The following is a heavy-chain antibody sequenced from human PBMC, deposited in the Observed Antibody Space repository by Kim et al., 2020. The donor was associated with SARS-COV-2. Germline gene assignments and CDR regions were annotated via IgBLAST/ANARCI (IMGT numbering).Heavy chain of an antibody. Sequence: GGSLRLSCAASGFSFSNYAMFWVRQAPGKGLEWVALISYDGTNKDYADSVKGLFTISRDNSKSTLYLQMNSLRVADTAVYFCARKPTTSSWSYYFEYWGQGTLVTVSS. CDR3: ARKPTTSSWSYYFEY. CDR1: GFSFSNYA. D-gene: IGHD6-13*01. J-gene: IGHJ4*01. V-gene: IGHV3-30*04. CDR2: ISYDGTNK.